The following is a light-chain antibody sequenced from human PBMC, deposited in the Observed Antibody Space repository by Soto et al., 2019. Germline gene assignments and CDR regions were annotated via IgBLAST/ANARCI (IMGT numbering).Light chain of an antibody. CDR2: VAS. Sequence: MGKSPSVISSATVARDPISCRMSQGISRYLNWYQQKPGKAPNLLIYVASSLQSEVPSRFSGSGSGTDFTLTITSLQPEDFATYYCQHSYGTLIPFGHGRRPEI. CDR3: QHSYGTLIP. J-gene: IGKJ5*01. CDR1: QGISRY. V-gene: IGKV1-39*01.